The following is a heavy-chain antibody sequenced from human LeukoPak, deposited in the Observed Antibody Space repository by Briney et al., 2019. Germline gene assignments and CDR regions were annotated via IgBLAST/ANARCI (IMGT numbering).Heavy chain of an antibody. Sequence: PSQTLSLTCAISGDSVSSNSVTWNWIRQSPSRGLEWLGRTYYRSTWYNDYAVSVRGRITVNPDTSKNQFSLQLNSVTPEDTAVYYCARDLYYSYGQPTYYFDYWGQGTLVTVSS. D-gene: IGHD5-18*01. CDR1: GDSVSSNSVT. V-gene: IGHV6-1*01. J-gene: IGHJ4*02. CDR2: TYYRSTWYN. CDR3: ARDLYYSYGQPTYYFDY.